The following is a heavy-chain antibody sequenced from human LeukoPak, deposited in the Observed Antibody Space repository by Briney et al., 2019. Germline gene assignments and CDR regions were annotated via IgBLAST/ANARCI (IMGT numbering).Heavy chain of an antibody. Sequence: ASVKVSCKASGYTFTSYDINWVRQATGQGLEWMGWMNPNSGNTGYAQKFQGRVTITRDTSASTAYMELSSLRSEDTAVYYCARDFESGSYYNYWGQGTLVTVSS. J-gene: IGHJ4*02. CDR2: MNPNSGNT. CDR1: GYTFTSYD. V-gene: IGHV1-8*01. D-gene: IGHD1-26*01. CDR3: ARDFESGSYYNY.